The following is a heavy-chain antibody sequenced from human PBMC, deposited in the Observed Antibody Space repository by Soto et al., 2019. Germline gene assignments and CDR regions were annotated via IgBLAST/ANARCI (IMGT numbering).Heavy chain of an antibody. V-gene: IGHV3-30-3*01. J-gene: IGHJ4*02. CDR2: ISYDGGKK. CDR3: ARDMVYDSSDYYYMRTPNFDY. Sequence: RGALVVCCAASGFTLSIYAMHWVRQAPGKGLDLVAVISYDGGKKYYADSVRGRFTISRDNSKNTLYLQMNSLRAEDTSVYYCARDMVYDSSDYYYMRTPNFDYWGQGTLVTVSS. CDR1: GFTLSIYA. D-gene: IGHD3-22*01.